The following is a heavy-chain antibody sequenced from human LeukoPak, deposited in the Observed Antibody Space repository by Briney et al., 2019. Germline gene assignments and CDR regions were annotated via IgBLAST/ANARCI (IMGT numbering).Heavy chain of an antibody. Sequence: ASVKVSCKASGYSFTGYYIHWVRQAPGQGLEWMGWINPDSGDTEYSQRFQGRIALTSDTSVTTAYMELSSLRSDDTAIFYCATVASIRRFYFDFWGQGTLVTVSS. V-gene: IGHV1-2*02. D-gene: IGHD3-3*01. CDR3: ATVASIRRFYFDF. CDR2: INPDSGDT. J-gene: IGHJ4*02. CDR1: GYSFTGYY.